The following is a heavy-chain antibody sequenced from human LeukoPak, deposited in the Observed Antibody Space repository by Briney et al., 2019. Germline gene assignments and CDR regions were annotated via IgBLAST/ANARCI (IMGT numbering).Heavy chain of an antibody. CDR3: AREGYSYGLTGSFDY. Sequence: PSETLSLTCTVSTYSISSGSYYWSWIRQPAGKGLEWIGRIYTSGSTSYNPSLKSRVTISRDTSKNQFSLKLSSVTAADTAVYYCAREGYSYGLTGSFDYWGQGTLVTVSS. J-gene: IGHJ4*02. D-gene: IGHD5-18*01. V-gene: IGHV4-61*02. CDR1: TYSISSGSYY. CDR2: IYTSGST.